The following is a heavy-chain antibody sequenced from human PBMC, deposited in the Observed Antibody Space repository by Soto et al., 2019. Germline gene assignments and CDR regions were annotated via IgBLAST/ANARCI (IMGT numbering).Heavy chain of an antibody. Sequence: QMQLVQSGPEVKKPGTSVKVSCKASGFTFTTSAVQWVRQARGQRLEWIGWIVVGSGNTNYGQKFQERLTITRDISTGTAYMELCSLRSEDTAVYYCAAGDYVRDGSYYYGMDVWGQGTTVTVSS. CDR3: AAGDYVRDGSYYYGMDV. V-gene: IGHV1-58*01. CDR2: IVVGSGNT. CDR1: GFTFTTSA. J-gene: IGHJ6*02. D-gene: IGHD3-10*02.